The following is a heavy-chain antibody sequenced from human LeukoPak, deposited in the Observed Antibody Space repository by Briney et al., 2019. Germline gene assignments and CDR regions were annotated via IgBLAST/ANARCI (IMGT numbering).Heavy chain of an antibody. CDR1: GFTFSSYA. CDR3: TKRGAYYVDY. Sequence: GGSLRLSCAASGFTFSSYAMSWVRQAPGKGLEWVPAISGSGGSTYYAGSVKGRFTISRDNPKHTLYLQMNSLRAEDTAVYCCTKRGAYYVDYWGRGIPVTVSS. CDR2: ISGSGGST. D-gene: IGHD3-16*01. J-gene: IGHJ4*02. V-gene: IGHV3-23*01.